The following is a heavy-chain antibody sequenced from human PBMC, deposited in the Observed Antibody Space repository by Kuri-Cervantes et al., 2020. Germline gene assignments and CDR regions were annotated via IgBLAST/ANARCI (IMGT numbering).Heavy chain of an antibody. V-gene: IGHV1-46*01. CDR1: GYTFTSYY. J-gene: IGHJ6*03. CDR2: TNPIGGTA. Sequence: ASVKVPCKASGYTFTSYYIHWVRQVPGLGLEWVGITNPIGGTASYAQKFQGRVTMTRDTSTSTVYMELSSLRSDDTAVYYCARAPPALNYYYYYMDVWGKGTTVTVSS. CDR3: ARAPPALNYYYYYMDV.